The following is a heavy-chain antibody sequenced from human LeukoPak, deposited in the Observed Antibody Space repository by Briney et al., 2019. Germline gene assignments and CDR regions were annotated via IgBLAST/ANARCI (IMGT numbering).Heavy chain of an antibody. V-gene: IGHV4-34*01. J-gene: IGHJ4*02. CDR3: ARPAKRMSIAARPTPFDY. CDR2: INHSGST. D-gene: IGHD6-6*01. CDR1: GGSFNGYY. Sequence: SETLSLTCAVYGGSFNGYYWSWIRQPPGKGLEWIGEINHSGSTNYNPSLKSRVTISVDTSKNQFSLKLSSVTAADTAVYYCARPAKRMSIAARPTPFDYWGQGTLVTVSS.